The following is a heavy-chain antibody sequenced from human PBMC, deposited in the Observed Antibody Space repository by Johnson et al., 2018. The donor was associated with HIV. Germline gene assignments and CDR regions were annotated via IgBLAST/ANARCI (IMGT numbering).Heavy chain of an antibody. CDR3: AKDGTIEYALDI. CDR1: GVTFSDYY. D-gene: IGHD3-3*01. V-gene: IGHV3-11*01. CDR2: ISSGGSTK. J-gene: IGHJ3*02. Sequence: QVQLVESGGGVVQPGGSLRLSCAASGVTFSDYYMSWIRQAPGKGLEWISYISSGGSTKYYADSVKGRFTISRDNSKNTLYLQMNSLRAEDTALYYCAKDGTIEYALDIWGQGTMVTVSS.